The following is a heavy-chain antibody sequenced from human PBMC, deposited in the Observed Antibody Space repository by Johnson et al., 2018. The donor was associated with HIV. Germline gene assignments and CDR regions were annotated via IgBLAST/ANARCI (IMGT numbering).Heavy chain of an antibody. J-gene: IGHJ3*02. CDR3: ARGITMIVVVKGDAFDI. CDR2: ISYDGSNK. CDR1: GLSFSNYA. Sequence: QVQLVESGGGVVQPGRSLRLSCAASGLSFSNYAMHWVRQAPGKGLAWVAVISYDGSNKYYPNSLKGRFTISRDNSKNTLYLQMNSLRAEDTAVYYWARGITMIVVVKGDAFDIWGQGTMVTVSS. V-gene: IGHV3-30-3*01. D-gene: IGHD3-22*01.